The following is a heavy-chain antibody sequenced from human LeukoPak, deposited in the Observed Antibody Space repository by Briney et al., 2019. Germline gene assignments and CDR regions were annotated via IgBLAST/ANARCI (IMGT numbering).Heavy chain of an antibody. CDR3: ARPSSYYYYCYMDV. V-gene: IGHV3-74*01. CDR2: INSDGSST. Sequence: GGSLRLSCAASGFTFSSYWMHWVRQAPGKGLVWVSRINSDGSSTSYADSVKGRFTISRDNAKNTLYLQMNSLRAEDTAVYYCARPSSYYYYCYMDVWGKGTTVTVSS. CDR1: GFTFSSYW. J-gene: IGHJ6*03.